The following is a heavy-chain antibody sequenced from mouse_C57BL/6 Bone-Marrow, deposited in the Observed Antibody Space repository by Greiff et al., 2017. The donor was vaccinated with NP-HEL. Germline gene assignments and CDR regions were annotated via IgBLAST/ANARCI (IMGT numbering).Heavy chain of an antibody. CDR3: ARERDYYGSSYGYYYAMDY. CDR1: GYAFTNYL. D-gene: IGHD1-1*01. CDR2: INPGSGGT. Sequence: QVQLKQSGAELVRPGTSVKVSCKASGYAFTNYLIEWVKQRPGQGLEWIGVINPGSGGTNYNEKFKGKATLTADKSSSTAYMQLSSLTSEDSAVYFCARERDYYGSSYGYYYAMDYWGQGTSVTVSS. V-gene: IGHV1-54*01. J-gene: IGHJ4*01.